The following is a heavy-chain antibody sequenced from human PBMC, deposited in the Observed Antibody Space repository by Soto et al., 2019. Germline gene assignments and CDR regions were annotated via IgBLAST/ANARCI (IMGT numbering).Heavy chain of an antibody. CDR2: ITPFSGDV. V-gene: IGHV1-45*02. CDR1: GNTFTYRY. J-gene: IGHJ5*02. Sequence: QMQLVQSGAEVKKTGSTVTVSCQALGNTFTYRYLHWVRQAPGQALEWMGWITPFSGDVHYAQKFQERFTITRDRSINTAYMRMSSPGSEDTAMYYCATGGAGCAPFTLELPDLWGQVTLVTVAS. CDR3: ATGGAGCAPFTLELPDL. D-gene: IGHD3-16*01.